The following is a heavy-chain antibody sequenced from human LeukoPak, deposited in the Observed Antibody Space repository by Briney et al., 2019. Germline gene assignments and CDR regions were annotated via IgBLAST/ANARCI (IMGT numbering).Heavy chain of an antibody. CDR3: ARERLYSSSNWFDP. V-gene: IGHV7-4-1*02. J-gene: IGHJ5*02. Sequence: ASVKVSCKASGYTFTSYAMNWVRQAPGQGLEWMGWINTNTGNPTYAQGFTGRFVFSLDTAVGTAYLQISSLKAEDTAVYYCARERLYSSSNWFDPWGQGTLVTVSS. CDR2: INTNTGNP. CDR1: GYTFTSYA. D-gene: IGHD6-6*01.